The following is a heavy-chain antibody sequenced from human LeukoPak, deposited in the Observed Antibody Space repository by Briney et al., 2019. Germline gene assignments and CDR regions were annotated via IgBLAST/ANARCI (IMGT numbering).Heavy chain of an antibody. J-gene: IGHJ4*02. V-gene: IGHV5-51*01. CDR3: LRTAAGLGGFDY. Sequence: GESLKISCKASGYSFTAYWIGWVRQMPGKALEWMGIIYPGDSTTNYSPSFQGQVTISADKSISTAYLQWSSLKASDTAMYYCLRTAAGLGGFDYRGQGTLVTVTS. CDR1: GYSFTAYW. CDR2: IYPGDSTT. D-gene: IGHD6-19*01.